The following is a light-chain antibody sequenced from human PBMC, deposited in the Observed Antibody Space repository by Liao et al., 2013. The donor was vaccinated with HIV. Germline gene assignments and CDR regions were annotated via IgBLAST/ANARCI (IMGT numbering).Light chain of an antibody. CDR1: VLAKKY. Sequence: SYELTQPSSVSVSPGQTARITCSGDVLAKKYVRWFQQKPGQAPVLVIYKDSERPSGIPERFSGSSSGTTVTLTISGVQAEDEADYYCQSADSSGTCPVFGGGTKLTVL. CDR3: QSADSSGTCPV. V-gene: IGLV3-25*03. J-gene: IGLJ3*02. CDR2: KDS.